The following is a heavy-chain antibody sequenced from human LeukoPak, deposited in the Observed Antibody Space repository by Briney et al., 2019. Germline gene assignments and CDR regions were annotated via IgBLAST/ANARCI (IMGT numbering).Heavy chain of an antibody. J-gene: IGHJ4*02. CDR1: GYDFTKYA. CDR3: ARGIGSTTVTAYYLDY. Sequence: ASVKVSCKASGYDFTKYAVQWVRQAPGQRLEWMGWIDAGNGRTKYSQDFQGRVTITRDTSASITYMELSSLRSDDMAVYYCARGIGSTTVTAYYLDYWDQGPLAT. D-gene: IGHD4-17*01. CDR2: IDAGNGRT. V-gene: IGHV1-3*03.